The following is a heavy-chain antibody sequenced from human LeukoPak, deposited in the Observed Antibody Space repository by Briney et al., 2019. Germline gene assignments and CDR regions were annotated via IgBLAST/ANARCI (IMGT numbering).Heavy chain of an antibody. J-gene: IGHJ4*02. D-gene: IGHD1-26*01. CDR3: ARDRLVGAAPRLDY. Sequence: PSETLSLTCTVSGGSISSYYWSWIRQPPGKGLEWIGYIYYSGSTNYNPSLKSRVTISVDTSKNQFSLKLSSVTAADTAVYYCARDRLVGAAPRLDYWGQGTLVTVSS. CDR1: GGSISSYY. V-gene: IGHV4-59*01. CDR2: IYYSGST.